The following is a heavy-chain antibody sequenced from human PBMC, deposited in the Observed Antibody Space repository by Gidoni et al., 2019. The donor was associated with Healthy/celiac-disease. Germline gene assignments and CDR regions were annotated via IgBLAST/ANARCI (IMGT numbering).Heavy chain of an antibody. D-gene: IGHD2-2*01. CDR2: IIPIFGTA. Sequence: QVQLVQSGAEVKKPGSSVTVSCKASGGPFSSYALRWVRQATGQGLEWMGGIIPIFGTANYAQKFQGRVTITADESTSTAYMELSSLRSEDTAVYYCARGPIVVPAAPPLYDWFDPWGQGTLVTVSS. J-gene: IGHJ5*02. CDR1: GGPFSSYA. CDR3: ARGPIVVPAAPPLYDWFDP. V-gene: IGHV1-69*01.